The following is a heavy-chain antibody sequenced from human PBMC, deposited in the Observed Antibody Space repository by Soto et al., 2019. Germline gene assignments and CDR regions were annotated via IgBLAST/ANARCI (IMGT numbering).Heavy chain of an antibody. CDR3: ARVGYYDFWSGTISHSHYMDV. J-gene: IGHJ6*03. CDR2: IRSSSDTI. V-gene: IGHV3-48*01. D-gene: IGHD3-3*01. CDR1: GFTFSSYS. Sequence: EVQLVESGGGLVQPGGSLRLSCAASGFTFSSYSMNWVRQAPGKGLEWVSYIRSSSDTIYYADSVKGRFTISRDNAKNSLSLYLNRLRAEDTAVYYCARVGYYDFWSGTISHSHYMDVWGKGTTVTVSS.